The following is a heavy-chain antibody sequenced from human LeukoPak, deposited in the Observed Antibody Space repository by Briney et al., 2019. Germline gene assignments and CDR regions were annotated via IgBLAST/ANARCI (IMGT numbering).Heavy chain of an antibody. CDR3: ATAEVYYDGSGSYSY. J-gene: IGHJ4*02. Sequence: ASVKVSCKVSGYTLTELSMHWVRQAPGKGLEWMGGFDPEDGETIYAQKFQGRVTMTEGTSTDTAYMELSSLRSEDTAVYYCATAEVYYDGSGSYSYWGQGTLVTVSS. V-gene: IGHV1-24*01. CDR2: FDPEDGET. CDR1: GYTLTELS. D-gene: IGHD3-10*01.